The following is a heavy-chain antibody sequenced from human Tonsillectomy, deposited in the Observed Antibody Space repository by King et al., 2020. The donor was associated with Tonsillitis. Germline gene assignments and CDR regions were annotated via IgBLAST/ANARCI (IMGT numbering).Heavy chain of an antibody. D-gene: IGHD6-13*01. CDR1: GYTFTSYD. V-gene: IGHV1-8*02. J-gene: IGHJ1*01. CDR2: MNPNSGNT. CDR3: ARGGYSSSWYAKHSCFQH. Sequence: QLVESGAEVKKPGASVKVSCKASGYTFTSYDINWVRQATGQGLEWMGWMNPNSGNTGYAQKFQGRVTMTRNTSISTAYMELSSLRSEDTAVYYCARGGYSSSWYAKHSCFQHWGQGTLVTVSS.